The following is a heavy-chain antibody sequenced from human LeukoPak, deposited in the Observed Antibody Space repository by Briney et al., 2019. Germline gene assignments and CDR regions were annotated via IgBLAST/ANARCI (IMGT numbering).Heavy chain of an antibody. J-gene: IGHJ4*02. D-gene: IGHD2-15*01. CDR1: GYTFTGYY. CDR2: INPNSGGT. CDR3: ARGYCSGGSCYLSFDY. Sequence: ASVKVSCKASGYTFTGYYMHWARQAPGQGLEWMGRINPNSGGTNYAQKFQGRVTMTRDTSISTAYMELSRLRSDDTAVYYCARGYCSGGSCYLSFDYWGQGTLVTVSS. V-gene: IGHV1-2*06.